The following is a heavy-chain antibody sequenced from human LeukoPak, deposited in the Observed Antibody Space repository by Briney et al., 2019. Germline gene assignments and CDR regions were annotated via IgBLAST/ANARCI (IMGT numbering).Heavy chain of an antibody. Sequence: SETLSLTCTVSSSSITRGDYWGWIRQSPGKGLEWIGAIYHSGSTYYNPSLKSRVAISVDTSKNQFSLRLSSVSAADTAVYYCARSGPYYYHYVDVWGKGTTVTVSS. D-gene: IGHD3-10*01. CDR1: SSSITRGDY. V-gene: IGHV4-38-2*02. J-gene: IGHJ6*03. CDR2: IYHSGST. CDR3: ARSGPYYYHYVDV.